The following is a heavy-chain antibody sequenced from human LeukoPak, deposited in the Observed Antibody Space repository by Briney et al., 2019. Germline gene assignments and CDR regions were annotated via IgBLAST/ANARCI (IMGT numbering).Heavy chain of an antibody. CDR1: GDSVSNNNAA. V-gene: IGHV6-1*01. CDR3: ASSSLRGSDAFDI. Sequence: SQTLSLTCAISGDSVSNNNAAWNWIRQSPSRGLEWLGRTYYRSKWYTDYAVSVGSRITNNPDASKNQFSLQLNSVTPEDTAVYYCASSSLRGSDAFDIWGQGTMVTVSS. J-gene: IGHJ3*02. CDR2: TYYRSKWYT. D-gene: IGHD3-16*01.